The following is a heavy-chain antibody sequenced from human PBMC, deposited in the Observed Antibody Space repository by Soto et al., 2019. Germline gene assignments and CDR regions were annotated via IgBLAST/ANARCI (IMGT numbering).Heavy chain of an antibody. CDR2: IYSGGGT. Sequence: GGSLRLSCAASGFTVSSNYMSWVRQAPGKGLDWVSVIYSGGGTYYADSVKGRFTISRDNSKNTLFLQMNSLRTEDTAVYYCAKAKRAYSSSAFDCWGQGTLVTVSS. J-gene: IGHJ4*02. CDR1: GFTVSSNY. D-gene: IGHD6-13*01. CDR3: AKAKRAYSSSAFDC. V-gene: IGHV3-66*01.